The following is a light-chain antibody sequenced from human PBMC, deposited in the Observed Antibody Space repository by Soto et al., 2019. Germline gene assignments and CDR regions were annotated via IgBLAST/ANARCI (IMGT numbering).Light chain of an antibody. J-gene: IGKJ5*01. V-gene: IGKV2D-29*02. CDR1: QSLLHITGETF. Sequence: DVVMTQTPLSLSVAPGQPASISCKCSQSLLHITGETFLFWYLQKPGQSPQLLVYEVSTRVSGVPDRFSGSGSGTDFTLEISRVETDDVGIYYCMQSTQLLPTFGQGTRLGIE. CDR3: MQSTQLLPT. CDR2: EVS.